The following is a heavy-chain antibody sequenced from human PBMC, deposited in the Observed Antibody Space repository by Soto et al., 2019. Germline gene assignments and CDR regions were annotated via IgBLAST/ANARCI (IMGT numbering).Heavy chain of an antibody. Sequence: ASVKVSCKASGYTFTSYAMHWVRQAPGQRLEWMGWINAGNGNTKYSQKFQGRVTITRDTSASTAYMELSSLRSEDTAVYYCAGKRLGSGWGCKGDFDYWGQGTLVTVSS. CDR3: AGKRLGSGWGCKGDFDY. J-gene: IGHJ4*02. V-gene: IGHV1-3*01. D-gene: IGHD2-8*02. CDR1: GYTFTSYA. CDR2: INAGNGNT.